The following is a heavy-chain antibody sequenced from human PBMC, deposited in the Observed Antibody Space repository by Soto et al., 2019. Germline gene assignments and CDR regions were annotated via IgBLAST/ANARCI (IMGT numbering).Heavy chain of an antibody. V-gene: IGHV3-23*01. CDR3: AKNQERELPRVIDF. CDR1: GLTFSNYA. Sequence: PGGSLRLSCATSGLTFSNYAMSWVRQEPGGGLEWVSSMSGSSSTTYYADSVMGRFTISRDRSKNTLYLQMSSLRAEDTALYYGAKNQERELPRVIDFWGQGTLVTFSS. D-gene: IGHD1-7*01. CDR2: MSGSSSTT. J-gene: IGHJ4*02.